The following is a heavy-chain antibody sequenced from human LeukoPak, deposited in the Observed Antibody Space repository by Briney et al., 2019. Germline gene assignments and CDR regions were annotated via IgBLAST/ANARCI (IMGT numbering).Heavy chain of an antibody. CDR1: GGSFSGYY. D-gene: IGHD2-15*01. CDR3: ARETLLTQLDY. Sequence: SETLSLTCAVYGGSFSGYYWSWIRQPPGKGLEWIGEINHSGSTNYNPSLKSRVTISVDTSKNQFSLKLSSVTAADTAVYYCARETLLTQLDYWGQGTLVTVSS. CDR2: INHSGST. J-gene: IGHJ4*02. V-gene: IGHV4-34*01.